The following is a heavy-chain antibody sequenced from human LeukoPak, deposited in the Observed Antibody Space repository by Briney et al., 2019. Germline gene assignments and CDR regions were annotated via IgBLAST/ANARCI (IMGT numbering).Heavy chain of an antibody. CDR1: VASIKSQY. Sequence: SETLSLTCSVPVASIKSQYWPWTRHPAGKGLEWIGRIYSSGGTNYSPSLKSRVTMSVDTSKNQFSLKLTSVTAADTAVYYCARSRHSEYHYDAGGYPLNWFDSWGQGTQVTVSA. D-gene: IGHD3-22*01. CDR2: IYSSGGT. V-gene: IGHV4-4*07. J-gene: IGHJ5*01. CDR3: ARSRHSEYHYDAGGYPLNWFDS.